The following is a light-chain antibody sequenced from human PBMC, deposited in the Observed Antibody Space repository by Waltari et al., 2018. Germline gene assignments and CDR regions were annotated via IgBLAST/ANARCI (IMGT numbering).Light chain of an antibody. CDR1: QGISSW. J-gene: IGKJ1*01. V-gene: IGKV1-5*03. CDR2: KAS. CDR3: QQYNSYSRT. Sequence: DIQMTQSPSPLSASVGDRVTITCRASQGISSWLDWYQQKPGKAPKLLISKASSLESGVPSRFSGSGSGTEFTLTISSLQPDDFATYYCQQYNSYSRTFGQGTKVEIK.